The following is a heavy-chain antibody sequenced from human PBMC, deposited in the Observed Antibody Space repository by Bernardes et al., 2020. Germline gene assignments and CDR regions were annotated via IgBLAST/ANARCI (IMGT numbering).Heavy chain of an antibody. CDR1: GYTFTGYY. Sequence: ASVKVSCKASGYTFTGYYMHWVRQAPGQGLEWMGRINPNSGGTNYAQKFQGRVTMTRDTSISTAYMELSRLRSDDTAVYYCARYVTMVQGLDIWGQGTMVTVSS. CDR2: INPNSGGT. D-gene: IGHD3-10*01. CDR3: ARYVTMVQGLDI. J-gene: IGHJ3*02. V-gene: IGHV1-2*06.